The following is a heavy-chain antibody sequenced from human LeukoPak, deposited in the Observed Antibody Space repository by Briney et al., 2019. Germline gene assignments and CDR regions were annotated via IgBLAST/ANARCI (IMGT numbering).Heavy chain of an antibody. D-gene: IGHD2-2*01. V-gene: IGHV1-69*01. Sequence: SVTVSCMASGGTFINNAMNWLRQAPGQGFDWMGGIIPIPGTTNYAQKFQGRVTLPPDESRSTPYVEVSSLTSEDTAVYYCARDRCSSNICYLFDYWGQGTVVTVSS. CDR3: ARDRCSSNICYLFDY. J-gene: IGHJ4*02. CDR2: IIPIPGTT. CDR1: GGTFINNA.